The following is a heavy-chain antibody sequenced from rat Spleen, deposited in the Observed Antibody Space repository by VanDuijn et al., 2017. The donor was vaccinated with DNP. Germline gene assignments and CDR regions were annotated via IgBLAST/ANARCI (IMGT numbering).Heavy chain of an antibody. CDR2: ISSGGST. CDR1: GFSLTSYG. Sequence: QVQLKESGPGLVQPSQTLSLTCTVSGFSLTSYGVNWVRQPPGKGLEWIATISSGGSTFYNSGLKSRLTISRDTSKSQVFFKMNSLQTEDKAIYFCTRSDYSSSWWFAYWGQGTLVTVSS. D-gene: IGHD1-2*01. J-gene: IGHJ3*01. V-gene: IGHV2S12*01. CDR3: TRSDYSSSWWFAY.